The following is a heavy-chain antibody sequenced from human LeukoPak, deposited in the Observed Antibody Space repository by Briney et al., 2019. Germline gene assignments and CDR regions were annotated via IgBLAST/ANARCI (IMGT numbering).Heavy chain of an antibody. V-gene: IGHV1-2*02. D-gene: IGHD2-2*01. CDR2: INPNTGGT. CDR1: GYTFSGYY. Sequence: GASVKVSCKASGYTFSGYYMHWVRQAPGQGLEWMGWINPNTGGTNYAQKFQGRVTMTRDTSISTTYMELRSLRSDDTAVYYCARDRAIVVVPAATMDVWGKGTTVTISS. J-gene: IGHJ6*03. CDR3: ARDRAIVVVPAATMDV.